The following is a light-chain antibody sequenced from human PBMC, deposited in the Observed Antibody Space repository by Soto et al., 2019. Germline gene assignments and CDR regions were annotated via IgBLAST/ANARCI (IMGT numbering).Light chain of an antibody. V-gene: IGKV3-11*01. CDR2: DAS. CDR1: QSVSSY. CDR3: QQRSNWLWT. J-gene: IGKJ1*01. Sequence: EIVLTQSPATLSLSPGERATLSCRASQSVSSYLAWYQQKPGQAPRLLIYDASNRATGIPARFSGSGYGTDFTLTISSLEPEDFEVYYCQQRSNWLWTLGQGTKVEIK.